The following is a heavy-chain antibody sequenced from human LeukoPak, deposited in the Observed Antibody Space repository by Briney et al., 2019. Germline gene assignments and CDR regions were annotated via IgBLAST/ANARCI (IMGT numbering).Heavy chain of an antibody. D-gene: IGHD3-22*01. CDR2: ISGSGGST. CDR1: GFTFSSYA. V-gene: IGHV3-23*01. CDR3: ARDSYYYDSSGYYHNWFDP. Sequence: GGSLRLSCAASGFTFSSYAMSWVRQAPGKGLEWVSAISGSGGSTYYADSVKGRFTISRDNSKNTLYLQMNSLRAEDTAVYYCARDSYYYDSSGYYHNWFDPWGQGTLVTVSS. J-gene: IGHJ5*02.